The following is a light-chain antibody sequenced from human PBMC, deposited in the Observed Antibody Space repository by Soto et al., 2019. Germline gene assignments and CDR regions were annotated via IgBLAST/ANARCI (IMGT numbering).Light chain of an antibody. CDR1: QSVSSSY. Sequence: EIVLTQSPGTLSLSPGERDTLACRASQSVSSSYLGWYQQKPGQAPRLLIYGASSRATGIPDRFSGSGSGTDFTLTISRLEPEDFAVYYCQQYGSSPTWTFGQGTRWIS. CDR2: GAS. J-gene: IGKJ1*01. CDR3: QQYGSSPTWT. V-gene: IGKV3-20*01.